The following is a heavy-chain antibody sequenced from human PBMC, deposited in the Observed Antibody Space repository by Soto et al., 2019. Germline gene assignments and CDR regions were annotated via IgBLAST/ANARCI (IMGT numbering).Heavy chain of an antibody. D-gene: IGHD5-18*01. CDR1: GGSISSYY. CDR3: ARHSYGSFGVDY. J-gene: IGHJ4*02. CDR2: IYYSGST. Sequence: QVQLQESGPGLVKPSETLSLTCTVSGGSISSYYWSWIRQPPGKGLEWIGYIYYSGSTNYNPSLKSRXXIXVXXSKNQSSLKLSSVTAADTAVYSCARHSYGSFGVDYWGQGTLVTVSS. V-gene: IGHV4-59*08.